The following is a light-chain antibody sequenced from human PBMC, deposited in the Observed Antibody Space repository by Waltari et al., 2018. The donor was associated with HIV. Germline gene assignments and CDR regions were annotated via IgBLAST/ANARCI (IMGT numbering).Light chain of an antibody. J-gene: IGLJ2*01. Sequence: QSALTQPASVSGSPGQSITISCTGSSSDVGPYNSVSWYQQHPVKAPKLRIYEVSNRPSGVSNRFSGSKSGSTASLTISGLQAEDEADYYCSSYTSGNAVLFGGGTKVTVL. CDR1: SSDVGPYNS. V-gene: IGLV2-14*01. CDR3: SSYTSGNAVL. CDR2: EVS.